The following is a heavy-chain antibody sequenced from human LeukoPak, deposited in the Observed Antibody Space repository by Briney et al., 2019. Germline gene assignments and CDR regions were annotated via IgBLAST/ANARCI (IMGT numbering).Heavy chain of an antibody. CDR2: TYYSGST. D-gene: IGHD5-12*01. J-gene: IGHJ4*02. Sequence: PSETLSLTCTVSGGSISSYYWSWIRQPPGKGLEWIGYTYYSGSTNYNPSLKSRVTISVDTSKNQFSLKLSSVTAADTAVYYCARARMVATDFDYWGQGTLVTVSS. V-gene: IGHV4-59*08. CDR1: GGSISSYY. CDR3: ARARMVATDFDY.